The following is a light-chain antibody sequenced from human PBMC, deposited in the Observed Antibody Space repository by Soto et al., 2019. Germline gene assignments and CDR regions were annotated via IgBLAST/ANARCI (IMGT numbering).Light chain of an antibody. CDR3: CSYAGSSTYV. J-gene: IGLJ7*01. V-gene: IGLV2-23*01. CDR2: EGS. CDR1: SSDVGTYNL. Sequence: QSALTQRASVSGSPGQSITISCTGTSSDVGTYNLVSWYQHHPGKAPKLMIYEGSKRPSGVSNRFSGSKSGNTASLTISGLQAEDEADYYCCSYAGSSTYVFGTGTQLTVL.